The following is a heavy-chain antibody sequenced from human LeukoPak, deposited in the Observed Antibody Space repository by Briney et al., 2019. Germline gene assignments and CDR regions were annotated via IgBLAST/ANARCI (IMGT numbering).Heavy chain of an antibody. CDR1: GFTVNNAW. CDR3: TTGAQGDDYFYYHMDV. CDR2: IKTKSEGGTT. D-gene: IGHD1-26*01. Sequence: GGSLRLSCAVSGFTVNNAWMSWVRQAPGKGLEWIGRIKTKSEGGTTDYAAPVKGRFTISRDDSKNTLYLQMNSLKTEDTAVYYCTTGAQGDDYFYYHMDVWGKGTTVTVSS. V-gene: IGHV3-15*01. J-gene: IGHJ6*03.